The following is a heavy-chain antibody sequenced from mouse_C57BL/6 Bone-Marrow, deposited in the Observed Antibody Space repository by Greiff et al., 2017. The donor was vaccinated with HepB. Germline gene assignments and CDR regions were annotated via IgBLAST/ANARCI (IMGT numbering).Heavy chain of an antibody. D-gene: IGHD2-4*01. V-gene: IGHV5-17*01. CDR1: GFTFSDYG. CDR2: ISSGSSTI. CDR3: ARLRRAWFAY. J-gene: IGHJ3*01. Sequence: EVKLVESGGGLVKPGGSLKLSCAASGFTFSDYGMHWVRQAPEKGLEWVAYISSGSSTIYYADTVKGRFTISRDNAKNTLFLQMTSLRSEDTAMYYCARLRRAWFAYWGQGTLVTVYA.